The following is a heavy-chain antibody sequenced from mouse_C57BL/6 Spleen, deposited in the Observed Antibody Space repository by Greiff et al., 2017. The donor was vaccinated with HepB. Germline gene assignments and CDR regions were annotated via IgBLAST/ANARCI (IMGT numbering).Heavy chain of an antibody. Sequence: EVQLQQSGPELVKPGASVKIPCKASGYTFTDYNMDWVKQSHGKSLEWIGDINPNNGGTIYNQKFKGKATLTVDKSSSTAYMELRSLTSEDTAVYYCARSRYGSSNWYFDVWGTGTTVTVSS. CDR3: ARSRYGSSNWYFDV. V-gene: IGHV1-18*01. CDR1: GYTFTDYN. CDR2: INPNNGGT. D-gene: IGHD1-1*01. J-gene: IGHJ1*03.